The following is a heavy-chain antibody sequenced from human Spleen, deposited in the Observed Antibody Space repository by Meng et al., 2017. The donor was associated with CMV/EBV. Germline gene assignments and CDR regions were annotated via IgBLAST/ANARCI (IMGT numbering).Heavy chain of an antibody. V-gene: IGHV3-53*01. CDR1: GFSVSNPY. CDR2: IFAGSAT. J-gene: IGHJ6*02. D-gene: IGHD1-26*01. CDR3: ARARSGSSLGYGMDV. Sequence: ETLSLTCAASGFSVSNPYMSWVRQAPGKGLEWVSVIFAGSATYYADSVKGRFTISRDDSKNTVYLQIYSLRAEDTAVYYCARARSGSSLGYGMDVWGQGTTVTVSS.